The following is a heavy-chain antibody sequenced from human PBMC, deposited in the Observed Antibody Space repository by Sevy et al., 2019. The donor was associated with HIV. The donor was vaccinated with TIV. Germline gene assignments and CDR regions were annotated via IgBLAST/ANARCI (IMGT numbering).Heavy chain of an antibody. CDR2: ISSSGSYI. V-gene: IGHV3-21*01. J-gene: IGHJ4*02. CDR3: ARVRPYDTRDFDY. Sequence: GGSLRLSCVASGFTFRSYTMKWVRQAPGQGLECVSSISSSGSYIYYADSVKGRFTISRDDAKNSLYPQMNTLRAEDAALYYCARVRPYDTRDFDYWGQGTLVTVSS. D-gene: IGHD3-22*01. CDR1: GFTFRSYT.